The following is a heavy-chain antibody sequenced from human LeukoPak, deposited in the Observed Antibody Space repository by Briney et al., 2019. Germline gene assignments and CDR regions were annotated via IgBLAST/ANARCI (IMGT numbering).Heavy chain of an antibody. Sequence: SGTLSLTCAVSGGPISSSNWWSWVRQPPGKGLEWIGQIDHSGSSNYNPSLKSRVTISVDKSKNQFSLRLSSVTAADTAVYYCASLRADGGNYPRFDYWGQGALVTVSA. CDR2: IDHSGSS. J-gene: IGHJ4*02. D-gene: IGHD4-23*01. V-gene: IGHV4-4*02. CDR3: ASLRADGGNYPRFDY. CDR1: GGPISSSNW.